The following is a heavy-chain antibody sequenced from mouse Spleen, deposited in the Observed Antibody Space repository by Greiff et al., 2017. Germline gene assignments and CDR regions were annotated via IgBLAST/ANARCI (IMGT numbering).Heavy chain of an antibody. CDR3: ARDRFYGPFAY. J-gene: IGHJ3*01. CDR2: INSNGGST. V-gene: IGHV5-6-3*01. D-gene: IGHD1-1*02. CDR1: GFTFSSYG. Sequence: DVMLVESGGGLVQPGGSLKLSCAASGFTFSSYGMSWVRQTPDKRLELVATINSNGGSTYYPDSVKGRFTISRDNAKNTLYLQMSSLKSEDTAMYYSARDRFYGPFAYWGQGTLVTVSA.